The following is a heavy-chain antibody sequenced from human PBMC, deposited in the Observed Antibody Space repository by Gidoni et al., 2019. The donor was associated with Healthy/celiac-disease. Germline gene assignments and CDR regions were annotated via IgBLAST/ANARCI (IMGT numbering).Heavy chain of an antibody. CDR2: MNPNSGNT. V-gene: IGHV1-8*01. CDR1: GYTFTSYD. CDR3: ARGGTTPRGYYYGMDV. D-gene: IGHD4-4*01. Sequence: QVQLVQSGAEVKQPGASVKVSCKASGYTFTSYDINWVRQGTGQGLEWMGWMNPNSGNTGYAQKFQGRVTMTRNTSISTAYMELSSLRSEDTAVYYCARGGTTPRGYYYGMDVWGQGTTVTVSS. J-gene: IGHJ6*02.